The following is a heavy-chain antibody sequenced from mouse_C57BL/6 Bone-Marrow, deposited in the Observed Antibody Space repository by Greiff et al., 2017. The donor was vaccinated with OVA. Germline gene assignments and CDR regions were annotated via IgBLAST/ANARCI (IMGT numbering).Heavy chain of an antibody. J-gene: IGHJ4*01. Sequence: QVQLQQSGAELARPGASVKLSCKASGYTFTSYGISWVKQRTGQGLEWIGEIYPRSGNTYYNEKFKGKATLTADKSSSTAYMGLRSLTSEDSAVYFCAVSYYYAMDYWGQGTSVTVSS. CDR2: IYPRSGNT. V-gene: IGHV1-81*01. CDR1: GYTFTSYG. D-gene: IGHD6-2*01. CDR3: AVSYYYAMDY.